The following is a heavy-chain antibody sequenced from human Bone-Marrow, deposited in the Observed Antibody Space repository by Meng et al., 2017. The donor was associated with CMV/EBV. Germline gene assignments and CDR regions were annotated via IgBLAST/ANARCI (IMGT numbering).Heavy chain of an antibody. CDR2: IYYRGST. CDR1: SSGSYY. CDR3: ARAEGITIFGVVTTNWFDP. V-gene: IGHV4-61*01. J-gene: IGHJ5*02. Sequence: SSGSYYWSWIRQPPGKGLEWIGYIYYRGSTNYNPSLKSRVTISVDTSKNQCSLKLSSVTAADTAVYYCARAEGITIFGVVTTNWFDPWGQGTLVTVSS. D-gene: IGHD3-3*01.